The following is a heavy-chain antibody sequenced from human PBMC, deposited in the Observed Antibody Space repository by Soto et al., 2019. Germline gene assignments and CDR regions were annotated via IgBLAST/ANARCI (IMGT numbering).Heavy chain of an antibody. Sequence: GGSLRLSCAASGFTFSSYEMNWVRQAPGKGLEWVSHISFSGGSIYYADSVKGRFAISRDNAKKSLYLQMNGLRAEDTAVYYCARESDYDTFDHWGQGTLVTVSS. J-gene: IGHJ4*02. V-gene: IGHV3-48*03. CDR3: ARESDYDTFDH. CDR2: ISFSGGSI. D-gene: IGHD1-26*01. CDR1: GFTFSSYE.